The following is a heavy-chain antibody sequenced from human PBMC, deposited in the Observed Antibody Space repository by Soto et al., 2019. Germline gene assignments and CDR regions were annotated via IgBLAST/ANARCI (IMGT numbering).Heavy chain of an antibody. CDR1: GFTFSNYY. V-gene: IGHV3-74*01. J-gene: IGHJ5*02. Sequence: EVQLVESGGGLVQPGGSLRLSCVGSGFTFSNYYMDWVRQVPGKGPVWVARINRDGSDIGYADSVKGRCTMSRANAKNTLYLQLNGLRAEDTAVYYCPRQVEARLTSGQGTLVTVSS. CDR3: PRQVEARLT. CDR2: INRDGSDI. D-gene: IGHD1-26*01.